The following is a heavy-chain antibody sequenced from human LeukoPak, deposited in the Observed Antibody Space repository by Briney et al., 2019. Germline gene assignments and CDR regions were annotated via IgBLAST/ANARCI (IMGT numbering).Heavy chain of an antibody. V-gene: IGHV3-48*01. D-gene: IGHD2-2*01. CDR2: ISSSSSTT. CDR3: ARDSSELPTYDIVVVPAARFDY. CDR1: GFTFSSYS. Sequence: GGSLRLSCAASGFTFSSYSMNWVRQAPGKGLEWVSYISSSSSTTYYADSVKGRFTISRDNAKNSLYLQMNSLRAEDTAVYYCARDSSELPTYDIVVVPAARFDYWCQGTLVTVSS. J-gene: IGHJ4*02.